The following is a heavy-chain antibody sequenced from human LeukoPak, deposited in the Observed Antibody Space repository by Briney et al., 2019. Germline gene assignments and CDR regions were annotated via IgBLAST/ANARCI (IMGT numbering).Heavy chain of an antibody. CDR2: ISDSGVST. J-gene: IGHJ4*02. CDR3: AKASLRYFDWFSDY. CDR1: GFTFSSYA. Sequence: GGSLRLSCAASGFTFSSYAMSWVRQAPGKGLEWVSSISDSGVSTYYADSVKGRFTISRDNSRNTLHLQMNSLRAEDTAVYSCAKASLRYFDWFSDYWGQGTLVTVSS. D-gene: IGHD3-9*01. V-gene: IGHV3-23*01.